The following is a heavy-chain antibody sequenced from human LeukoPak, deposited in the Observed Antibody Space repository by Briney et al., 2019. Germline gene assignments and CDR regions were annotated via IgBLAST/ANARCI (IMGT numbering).Heavy chain of an antibody. Sequence: GGTLRFSSAAYGFTFDDYAMRWVRPAPGKGLKGVFGITWNSRRSGYADSVKGRFTISRDNAKTSLYLQMNSLRAEDTALYHCAREGPAYSSGWYGGGNWFDPWGQGTLVTASS. CDR2: ITWNSRRS. CDR1: GFTFDDYA. V-gene: IGHV3-20*01. J-gene: IGHJ5*02. CDR3: AREGPAYSSGWYGGGNWFDP. D-gene: IGHD6-19*01.